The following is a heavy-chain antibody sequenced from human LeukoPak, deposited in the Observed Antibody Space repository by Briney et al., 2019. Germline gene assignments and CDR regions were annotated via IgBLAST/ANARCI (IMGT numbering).Heavy chain of an antibody. V-gene: IGHV3-11*04. CDR1: GFTVSSNY. CDR3: ARDLGSYGDYLNDAFDI. D-gene: IGHD4-17*01. CDR2: ISWNSGSI. Sequence: PGGSLRLSCAASGFTVSSNYMSWVRQAPGKGLEWVSGISWNSGSIGYADSVKGRFTISRDNAKNSLYLQMNSLRAEDTAVYYCARDLGSYGDYLNDAFDIWGQGTMVTVSS. J-gene: IGHJ3*02.